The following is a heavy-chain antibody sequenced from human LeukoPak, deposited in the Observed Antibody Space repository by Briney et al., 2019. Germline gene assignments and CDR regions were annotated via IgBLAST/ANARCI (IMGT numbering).Heavy chain of an antibody. J-gene: IGHJ3*02. CDR3: ARDLYASAFDI. V-gene: IGHV1-46*01. D-gene: IGHD3-16*01. Sequence: GASVKVSCKASGYTFTSYYMHWVRQDPGQGLEWMGIINPSGGSTSYAQKFQGRVTMTGDTSTSTVYMELSSLRSEDTAVYYCARDLYASAFDIWGQGTMVTVSS. CDR2: INPSGGST. CDR1: GYTFTSYY.